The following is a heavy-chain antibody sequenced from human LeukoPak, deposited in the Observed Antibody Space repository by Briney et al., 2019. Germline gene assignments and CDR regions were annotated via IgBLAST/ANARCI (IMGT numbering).Heavy chain of an antibody. Sequence: SETLSLTCTVSGGSVSSGSYYWSWIRQPPGKGLEWIGYIYYSGSTYYNPSLKSRVTISVDTSKNQFSLKLSSVTAADTAVYYCARDTSGDGYNVYGMDVWGQGTTVTVSS. CDR3: ARDTSGDGYNVYGMDV. CDR2: IYYSGST. V-gene: IGHV4-61*01. J-gene: IGHJ6*02. D-gene: IGHD5-24*01. CDR1: GGSVSSGSYY.